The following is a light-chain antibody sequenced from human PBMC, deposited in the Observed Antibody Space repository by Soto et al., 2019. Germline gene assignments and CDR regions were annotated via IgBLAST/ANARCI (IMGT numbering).Light chain of an antibody. CDR2: RVS. CDR1: QSVSNRY. V-gene: IGKV3-20*01. J-gene: IGKJ1*01. Sequence: EVVLTQSPGTLSLSPGEGATLSCRASQSVSNRYFAWYQQKPGQAPRLLIYRVSSRATGIPDRFSGSGSGTDFTLTISRLEPEDFAVYYCQQYGSSSWTFGQGTKVDIK. CDR3: QQYGSSSWT.